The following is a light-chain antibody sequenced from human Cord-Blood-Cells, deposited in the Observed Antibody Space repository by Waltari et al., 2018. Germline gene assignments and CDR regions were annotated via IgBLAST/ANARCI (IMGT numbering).Light chain of an antibody. V-gene: IGLV2-11*01. J-gene: IGLJ3*02. CDR1: SSDVGGYNY. Sequence: QSALTQPRSVSGSPGQSVTIPCTGTSSDVGGYNYVSWNQQHPGKAPKLMIYDVSKRPSGVPDRFSGSKSGNTASLTISGLQAEDEADYYCCSYAGSSTLVFGGGTKLTVL. CDR3: CSYAGSSTLV. CDR2: DVS.